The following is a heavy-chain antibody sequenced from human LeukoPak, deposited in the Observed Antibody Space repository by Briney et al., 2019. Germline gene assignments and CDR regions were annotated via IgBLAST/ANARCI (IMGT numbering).Heavy chain of an antibody. CDR3: ARPNSSGYYYFSSNRAAMDY. Sequence: ASVKVSCKASGYIFTGDYIHWMRQAPGQGLEWMGWINPNRGGTNYAQKFQGRVTMTRDTSISTAYMELSRLRSDDTAVYYCARPNSSGYYYFSSNRAAMDYWGQGTLVTVSS. V-gene: IGHV1-2*02. CDR2: INPNRGGT. CDR1: GYIFTGDY. D-gene: IGHD3-22*01. J-gene: IGHJ4*02.